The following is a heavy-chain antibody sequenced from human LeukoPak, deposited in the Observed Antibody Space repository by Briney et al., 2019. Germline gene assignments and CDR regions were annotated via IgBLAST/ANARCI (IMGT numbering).Heavy chain of an antibody. CDR2: ISTYNSNT. D-gene: IGHD1-1*01. J-gene: IGHJ5*02. CDR1: AYSFTNYG. V-gene: IGHV1-18*01. Sequence: GASVKVSCKTSAYSFTNYGITWVRQAPGQGLEWMGWISTYNSNTNYAQKFQGRVTMTRDTSISTAYMELSRLRSDDTAVYYCARDLEENWFDPWGQGTLVTVSS. CDR3: ARDLEENWFDP.